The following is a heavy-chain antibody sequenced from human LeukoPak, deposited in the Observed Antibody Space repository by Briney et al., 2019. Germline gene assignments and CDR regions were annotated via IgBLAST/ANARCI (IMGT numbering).Heavy chain of an antibody. CDR1: GFTFSSYS. J-gene: IGHJ6*03. Sequence: GGSLRLSCAASGFTFSSYSMNWVRQAPGKGLEWVSYISSSSSTIYYADSVKGRFTISRDSAKNSLYLQMNSLRAEDTAVYYCASLVVPAVSTYYYYYMDVWGKGTTVTVSS. CDR3: ASLVVPAVSTYYYYYMDV. CDR2: ISSSSSTI. V-gene: IGHV3-48*01. D-gene: IGHD2-2*01.